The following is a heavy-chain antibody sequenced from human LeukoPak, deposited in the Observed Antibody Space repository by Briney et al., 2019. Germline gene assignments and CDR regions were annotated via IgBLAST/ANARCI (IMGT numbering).Heavy chain of an antibody. CDR2: IYPGDSDT. D-gene: IGHD6-13*01. CDR3: ARVQAEYSSSWDNWFDP. Sequence: GESLKISCKSSGYSFTSYWIAWVRQMPGKGLEWMGIIYPGDSDTRYSPSFQGQVTISADKSISTAYLQWSSLKASDTAMYYCARVQAEYSSSWDNWFDPWGQGTLVTVSS. V-gene: IGHV5-51*01. J-gene: IGHJ5*02. CDR1: GYSFTSYW.